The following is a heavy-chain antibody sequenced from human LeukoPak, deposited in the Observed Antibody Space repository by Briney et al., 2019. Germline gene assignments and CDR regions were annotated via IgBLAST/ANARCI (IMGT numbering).Heavy chain of an antibody. CDR1: GFTVSTNY. CDR2: IYSDGST. V-gene: IGHV3-66*01. CDR3: ARERQNKDFWSGGDY. J-gene: IGHJ4*02. Sequence: GGSLRLSCAASGFTVSTNYMNWVRQAPGKGLEWVALIYSDGSTYYADSVKGRFTISRDNAKNSLYLQMNTLRPEDTAVYYCARERQNKDFWSGGDYWGQGTLVTVSS. D-gene: IGHD3-3*01.